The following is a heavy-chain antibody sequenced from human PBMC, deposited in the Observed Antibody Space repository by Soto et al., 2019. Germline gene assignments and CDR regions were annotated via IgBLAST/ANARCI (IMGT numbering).Heavy chain of an antibody. CDR1: GFTFSRYA. D-gene: IGHD6-6*01. Sequence: GGSLRLSCAGSGFTFSRYAMAWVRQPPGKGLEWVSFISGSGGSTYNADSVKGRFTISRDNSKNIVFLQMNSLRAEDTAVYYCAKDRLRDGSSRQGFDYWGQGTLVTVSS. J-gene: IGHJ4*02. CDR3: AKDRLRDGSSRQGFDY. V-gene: IGHV3-23*01. CDR2: ISGSGGST.